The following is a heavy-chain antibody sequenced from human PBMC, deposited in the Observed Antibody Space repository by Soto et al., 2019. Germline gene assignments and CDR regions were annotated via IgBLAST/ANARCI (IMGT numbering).Heavy chain of an antibody. CDR1: GYTFTSYD. CDR3: ARERTVAGNDY. D-gene: IGHD6-19*01. CDR2: MNPNSGNT. Sequence: QVQLVQSGAEVKKPGASVKVSYKASGYTFTSYDINWVREATGQGLEWMGRMNPNSGNTGYAQKFQGRVPMTRNTSISTPYMELSSLRSEDTAVYYCARERTVAGNDYWGQGTLVTVSS. V-gene: IGHV1-8*01. J-gene: IGHJ4*02.